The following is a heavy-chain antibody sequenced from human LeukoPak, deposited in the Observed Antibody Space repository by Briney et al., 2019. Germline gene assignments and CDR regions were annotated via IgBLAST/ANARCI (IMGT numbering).Heavy chain of an antibody. CDR3: ARDTRYYGMDV. CDR2: IYYSGST. J-gene: IGHJ6*02. CDR1: GGSISSYY. V-gene: IGHV4-59*01. Sequence: SETLSLTCTVPGGSISSYYWSWIRQPPGKGLEWIGYIYYSGSTNYNPSLKSRVTISIDTSKNQFSLRLSSVTAADTAVYYCARDTRYYGMDVWGQGTTVTVSS.